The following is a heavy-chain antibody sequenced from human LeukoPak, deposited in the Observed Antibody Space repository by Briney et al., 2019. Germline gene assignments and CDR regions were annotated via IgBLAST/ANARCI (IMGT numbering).Heavy chain of an antibody. CDR2: FDPEDGET. V-gene: IGHV1-24*01. Sequence: ASVTVSYTVSGYTLTELSMHWVRQAPGKGLEWMGGFDPEDGETIYAQKFQGRVTMTEDTSTDTAYMELSSLRSEDTAVYYCASTRYSYGWIYPNYWGQGTLVTVSS. J-gene: IGHJ4*02. CDR3: ASTRYSYGWIYPNY. CDR1: GYTLTELS. D-gene: IGHD5-18*01.